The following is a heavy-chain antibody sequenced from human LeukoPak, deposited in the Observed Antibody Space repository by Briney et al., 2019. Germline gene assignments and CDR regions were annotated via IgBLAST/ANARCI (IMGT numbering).Heavy chain of an antibody. D-gene: IGHD4-23*01. CDR2: IGIAGDA. Sequence: GESLRLSCAASGFTFSRHDMHWVSQATGKGLEWVSAIGIAGDAYYADSVKGRFTITRENAKNFLYLQMNSLRAGDTAIYYCARVSLGGNGFHYWGQGTLVTVSS. CDR3: ARVSLGGNGFHY. V-gene: IGHV3-13*01. J-gene: IGHJ4*02. CDR1: GFTFSRHD.